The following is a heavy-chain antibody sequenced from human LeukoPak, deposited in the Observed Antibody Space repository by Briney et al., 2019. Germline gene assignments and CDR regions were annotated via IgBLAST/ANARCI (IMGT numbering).Heavy chain of an antibody. CDR3: GKRPPGSGLDY. D-gene: IGHD3-10*01. Sequence: GGSLRLSCATSGFTFSSYDMHWVRQAPGKGLEWVAFIRYDGSNRNYADSVQGRFTISRDNSKNTLYLQMTSLRGEATAVYYCGKRPPGSGLDYWGQGTLVTVSS. CDR1: GFTFSSYD. J-gene: IGHJ4*02. CDR2: IRYDGSNR. V-gene: IGHV3-30*02.